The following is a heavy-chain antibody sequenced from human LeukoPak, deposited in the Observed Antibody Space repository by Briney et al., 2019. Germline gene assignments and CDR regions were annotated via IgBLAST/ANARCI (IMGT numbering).Heavy chain of an antibody. Sequence: TSETLSLTCTVSGGSTSGYYWSWIRQAPGKGLEWIGYIHYSGGTNYNPSLMSRATMSVDTSKNQFSLKLTSVTGADTAIYYCARVGERNDLVYWGPGTLVTVSS. D-gene: IGHD1-1*01. V-gene: IGHV4-59*12. CDR3: ARVGERNDLVY. J-gene: IGHJ4*02. CDR2: IHYSGGT. CDR1: GGSTSGYY.